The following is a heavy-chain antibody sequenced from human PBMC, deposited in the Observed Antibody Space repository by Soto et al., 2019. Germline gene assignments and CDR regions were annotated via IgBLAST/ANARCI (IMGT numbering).Heavy chain of an antibody. CDR2: ISGSGGST. D-gene: IGHD5-12*01. J-gene: IGHJ4*02. CDR1: GFTFSSYA. CDR3: AKVKRGYEYFDY. Sequence: EVQLLESGGVVVQPGGSLRLSCAASGFTFSSYALSWVRQAPGKGLEWVSAISGSGGSTYYADYVKGRFTISRDNYENTLYRQMNSLRAEDTAVYYCAKVKRGYEYFDYLGQGTLVTVSS. V-gene: IGHV3-23*01.